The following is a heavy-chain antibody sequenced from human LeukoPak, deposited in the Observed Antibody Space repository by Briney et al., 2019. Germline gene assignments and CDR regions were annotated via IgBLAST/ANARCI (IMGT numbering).Heavy chain of an antibody. CDR3: ARDRSTTVTPRAFDI. Sequence: SETLSLTCTVSGGSISSSSYYWGWIRQPPGKGLEWIGSIYYSGSTYYNPSLKSRVTISVDTSKNQFSLKLSSVTAADTAVYYCARDRSTTVTPRAFDIWGQGTMVTASS. J-gene: IGHJ3*02. D-gene: IGHD4-17*01. V-gene: IGHV4-39*02. CDR2: IYYSGST. CDR1: GGSISSSSYY.